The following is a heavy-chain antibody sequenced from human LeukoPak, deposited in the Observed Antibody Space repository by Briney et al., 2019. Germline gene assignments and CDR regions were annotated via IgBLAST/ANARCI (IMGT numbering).Heavy chain of an antibody. CDR2: ISAYNGNT. J-gene: IGHJ4*02. V-gene: IGHV1-18*01. D-gene: IGHD2-2*01. CDR3: ATVPPPYCSSTSCYLSASDY. CDR1: GYTYTSYG. Sequence: VNVSCEASGYTYTSYGIRGVRQAPGQGLEWMGWISAYNGNTNYAQKLQGRVTMKTDTSTRTAYMELRRVRYDATPVYNCATVPPPYCSSTSCYLSASDYWGQGTLVTVSS.